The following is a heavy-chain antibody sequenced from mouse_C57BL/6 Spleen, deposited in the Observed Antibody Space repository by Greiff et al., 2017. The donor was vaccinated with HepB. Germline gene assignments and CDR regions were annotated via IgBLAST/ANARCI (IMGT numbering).Heavy chain of an antibody. V-gene: IGHV1-52*01. CDR2: IDPSDSET. D-gene: IGHD1-1*01. J-gene: IGHJ1*03. Sequence: QVQLQQSGAELMKPGASVKLSCKASGYTFTSYWMHWVKQRPIQGLEWIGNIDPSDSETHYNQKFKDKATLTVDKSSSTAYMQLSSLTSEDSAVYYCARQGLRNWYFDVWGTGTTVTVSS. CDR3: ARQGLRNWYFDV. CDR1: GYTFTSYW.